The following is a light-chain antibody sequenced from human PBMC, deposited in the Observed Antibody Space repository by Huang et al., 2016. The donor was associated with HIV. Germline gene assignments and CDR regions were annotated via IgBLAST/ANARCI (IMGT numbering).Light chain of an antibody. CDR1: QSLVYSDGNTY. CDR2: KVS. V-gene: IGKV2-30*01. CDR3: MQGTHWPPT. J-gene: IGKJ1*01. Sequence: DVVMTQSPLSLPVTLGQPASISCRSSQSLVYSDGNTYLNWFQQRPGQSPRRLIYKVSKRDAGVPDRVSGSGSGTDFTLKISRVEAEDVGVYYCMQGTHWPPTFGQGTKVEIK.